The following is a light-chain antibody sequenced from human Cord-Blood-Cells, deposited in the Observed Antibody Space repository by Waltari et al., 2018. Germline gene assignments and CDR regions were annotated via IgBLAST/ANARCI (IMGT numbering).Light chain of an antibody. CDR1: SSDVGGYNY. Sequence: QSALTQPRSVSGSPGQSVTISCTGTSSDVGGYNYVSWYQQHPGKAPKLMIDDVSKRPSGVPDRCSGAKSGNTAALTISGLQAEDEADYSCCSYAGSYTLVFGGGTKLTVL. V-gene: IGLV2-11*01. J-gene: IGLJ2*01. CDR3: CSYAGSYTLV. CDR2: DVS.